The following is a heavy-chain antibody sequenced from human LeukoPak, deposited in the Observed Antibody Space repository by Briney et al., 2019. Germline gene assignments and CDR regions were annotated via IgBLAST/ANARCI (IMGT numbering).Heavy chain of an antibody. CDR3: ARSLWPEDY. Sequence: GGSLRLSCAASGFAFSSYWASWVRQAPGKGLEWVANIYQDGSSPNYVESVRGRFTISRDNSKNTVYLQMNSLRADDTAVYYCARSLWPEDYWGPGILVTVSS. V-gene: IGHV3-7*01. CDR1: GFAFSSYW. J-gene: IGHJ4*02. CDR2: IYQDGSSP. D-gene: IGHD3-10*01.